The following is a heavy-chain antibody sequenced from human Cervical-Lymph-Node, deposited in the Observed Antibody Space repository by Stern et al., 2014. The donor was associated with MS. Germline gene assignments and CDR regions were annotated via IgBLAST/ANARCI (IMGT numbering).Heavy chain of an antibody. Sequence: VQLLESGPGLVQPSGTLSLTCAVSGDSISGDNWWSWVRQPPGKGLEWIGEIYHTGSTNYNPSLKTRVTISVNKSENQFSLKLSSVTAADTAVYYCARGGLYDFWGQGALVTVSS. V-gene: IGHV4-4*02. CDR2: IYHTGST. CDR3: ARGGLYDF. D-gene: IGHD2/OR15-2a*01. CDR1: GDSISGDNW. J-gene: IGHJ4*02.